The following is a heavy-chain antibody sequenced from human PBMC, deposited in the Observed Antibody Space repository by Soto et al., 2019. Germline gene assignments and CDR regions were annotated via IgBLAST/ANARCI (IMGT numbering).Heavy chain of an antibody. CDR2: IYYSGST. CDR1: GGSVRSGSYY. Sequence: SGPLTLTCTVSGGSVRSGSYYWSWIRQPPGKGLEWIGYIYYSGSTNYNPSLKSRVTISVDTSKNQFSLKLSSVTAADTAVYYCAGSDDSSGYYYYFDYWGQGTLVTVSS. CDR3: AGSDDSSGYYYYFDY. D-gene: IGHD3-22*01. J-gene: IGHJ4*02. V-gene: IGHV4-61*01.